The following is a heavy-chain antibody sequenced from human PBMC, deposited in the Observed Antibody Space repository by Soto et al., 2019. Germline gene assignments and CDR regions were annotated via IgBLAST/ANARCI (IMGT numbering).Heavy chain of an antibody. V-gene: IGHV3-48*02. CDR3: ARVLPVYRSLYYFDY. CDR2: ISSSSSTI. CDR1: GFTFSSYS. J-gene: IGHJ4*02. Sequence: GGSLRLSCAASGFTFSSYSMNWVRQAPGKGLEWVSYISSSSSTIYYADSVKGRFTISRDNAKNSLYLQMNSLRDEDTAVYYCARVLPVYRSLYYFDYWGQGTLVTVSS. D-gene: IGHD6-19*01.